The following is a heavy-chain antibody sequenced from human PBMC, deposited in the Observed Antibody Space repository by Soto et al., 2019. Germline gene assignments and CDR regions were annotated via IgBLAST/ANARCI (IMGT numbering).Heavy chain of an antibody. Sequence: QLHLVQSGAVVKKPGASVTVSCSASGYPVTAYYMHWVRQAPGRGLEWMGGINPATGAAKYTQTFPGKGTMARDPSTSTVFKEMSGLSSEDPDVFFWAGGGGVGVAGSAAFDMWGQGTVVTVSS. CDR3: AGGGGVGVAGSAAFDM. CDR2: INPATGAA. D-gene: IGHD3-3*01. J-gene: IGHJ3*02. CDR1: GYPVTAYY. V-gene: IGHV1-2*02.